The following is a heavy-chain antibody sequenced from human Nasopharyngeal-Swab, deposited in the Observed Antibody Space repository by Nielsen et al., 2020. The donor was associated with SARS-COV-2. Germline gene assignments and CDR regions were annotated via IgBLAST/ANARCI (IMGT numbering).Heavy chain of an antibody. D-gene: IGHD6-13*01. J-gene: IGHJ6*02. CDR3: VGSSWYGDYYYYYGMDV. CDR1: GASISSSSYY. CDR2: IYYSGST. Sequence: SETLSLTCTVSGASISSSSYYWCSIRQPPGKGLEWIVSIYYSGSTYYNPSLKSRVTISEDTSKNHFSLKLSSVTAADTAVYYCVGSSWYGDYYYYYGMDVWGQGTTVTVAS. V-gene: IGHV4-39*07.